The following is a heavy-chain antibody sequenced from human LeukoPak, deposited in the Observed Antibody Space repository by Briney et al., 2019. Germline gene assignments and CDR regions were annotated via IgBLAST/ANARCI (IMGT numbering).Heavy chain of an antibody. Sequence: ASVKVSCRTSGYAFTTYYIHWMRQAPGQSLEWMGRVDPLGGSTTYAQRFQGRISMTRDTSTSIIYMELSSLRSEDTAIYYYARLFTLGDAFDFWGQGTVVTVSS. J-gene: IGHJ3*01. D-gene: IGHD3-10*01. CDR2: VDPLGGST. CDR3: ARLFTLGDAFDF. CDR1: GYAFTTYY. V-gene: IGHV1-46*01.